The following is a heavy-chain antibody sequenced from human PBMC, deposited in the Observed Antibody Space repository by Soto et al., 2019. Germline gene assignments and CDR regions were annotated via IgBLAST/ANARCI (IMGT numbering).Heavy chain of an antibody. Sequence: QITLKESGPTLVKPTQTLTLTCTFSGFSLKSSGVGVGWIRQPPGKALEWLALIYWDDNKRYSPSLNTRLTITKDTSKNQAVLTMTNIDPVDTATYYCAHRRGNDDSFDYWGQGTLVT. CDR1: GFSLKSSGVG. V-gene: IGHV2-5*02. CDR2: IYWDDNK. CDR3: AHRRGNDDSFDY. J-gene: IGHJ4*02. D-gene: IGHD1-1*01.